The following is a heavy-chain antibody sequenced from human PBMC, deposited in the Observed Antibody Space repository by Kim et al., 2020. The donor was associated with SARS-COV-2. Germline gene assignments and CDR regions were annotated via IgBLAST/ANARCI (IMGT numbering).Heavy chain of an antibody. Sequence: GGSLRLSCAASGFTFSSYSMNWVRQAPGKGLEWVSSISSSSSYIYYADSVKGRFTISRDNAKNSLYLQMNSLRAEDTAVYYCASTSSFDDAFDIWGQGTMVTVSS. D-gene: IGHD6-13*01. CDR2: ISSSSSYI. CDR3: ASTSSFDDAFDI. J-gene: IGHJ3*02. CDR1: GFTFSSYS. V-gene: IGHV3-21*01.